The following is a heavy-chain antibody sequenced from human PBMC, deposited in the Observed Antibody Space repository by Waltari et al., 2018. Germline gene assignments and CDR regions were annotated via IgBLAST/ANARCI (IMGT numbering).Heavy chain of an antibody. Sequence: EVQLVESGGGWVQPGGSLRLSCAASGFTVSSTYMSWVRQAPGKGLGWVSVIYFGGSTYYADSVKGRFTSSRDNSKNMVYLQMDSLRAEDTAVYYCARDTSGTKGALDYWGQGTLVTVSS. D-gene: IGHD3-10*01. CDR2: IYFGGST. V-gene: IGHV3-66*01. CDR3: ARDTSGTKGALDY. CDR1: GFTVSSTY. J-gene: IGHJ4*02.